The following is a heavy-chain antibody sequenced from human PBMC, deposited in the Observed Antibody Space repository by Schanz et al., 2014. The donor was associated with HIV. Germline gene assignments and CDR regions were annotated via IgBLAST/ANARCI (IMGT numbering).Heavy chain of an antibody. CDR1: GDSINSDGYY. CDR2: IYYSGST. D-gene: IGHD3-10*01. V-gene: IGHV4-31*03. Sequence: QVQLQESGPGLVKPSETLSLTCNVSGDSINSDGYYWTWIRQDPGKGLEWIGYIYYSGSTDYNPSLKSRVTMSVDTSKNQLFLKLSSVTAADTAVYYCARVAELKNYYYGMDVWGQGTTVIVS. J-gene: IGHJ6*02. CDR3: ARVAELKNYYYGMDV.